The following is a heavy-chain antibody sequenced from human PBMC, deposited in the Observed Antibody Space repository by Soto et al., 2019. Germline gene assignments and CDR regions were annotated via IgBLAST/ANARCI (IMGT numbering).Heavy chain of an antibody. Sequence: LRLSCAASGFTFSSYSMNWVRQAPGKGLEWVSSISSSSSYIYYADSVKGRFTISRDNAKNSLYLQMNSLRAEDTAVYYCAREGLGRWLRPFDYWGQGTLVTVSS. J-gene: IGHJ4*02. CDR2: ISSSSSYI. CDR3: AREGLGRWLRPFDY. D-gene: IGHD5-12*01. V-gene: IGHV3-21*01. CDR1: GFTFSSYS.